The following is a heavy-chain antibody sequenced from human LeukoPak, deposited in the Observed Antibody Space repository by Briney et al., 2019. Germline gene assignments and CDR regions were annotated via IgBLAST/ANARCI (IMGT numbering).Heavy chain of an antibody. V-gene: IGHV3-48*03. CDR2: ISSSGGTI. D-gene: IGHD1-26*01. CDR1: GFTFSSYE. Sequence: GGSLSLSCATSGFTFSSYEMNWVRQAPGKGLEWVSYISSSGGTIYYADSVKGRFTISRDNTENSLYLQMNSLRAEDTAVYYCARQTPIRSCDCWGQGTLVTVSS. CDR3: ARQTPIRSCDC. J-gene: IGHJ4*02.